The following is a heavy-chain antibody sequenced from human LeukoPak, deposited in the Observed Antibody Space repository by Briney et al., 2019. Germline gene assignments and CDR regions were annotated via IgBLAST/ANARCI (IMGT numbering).Heavy chain of an antibody. CDR3: ARHYFRLAIDGFDV. V-gene: IGHV4-59*08. CDR1: GVSITSQY. D-gene: IGHD2/OR15-2a*01. CDR2: SYYSGST. J-gene: IGHJ3*01. Sequence: SQTLSLTCTASGVSITSQYCSWIRQPPGKGLEWIGYSYYSGSTSYNPSLKSRVTISVDASKNQFSLQLESVTAADTAVYYCARHYFRLAIDGFDVWGQGTMVTVSS.